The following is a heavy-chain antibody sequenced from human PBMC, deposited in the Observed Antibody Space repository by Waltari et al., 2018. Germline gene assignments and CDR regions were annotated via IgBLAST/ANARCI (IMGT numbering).Heavy chain of an antibody. D-gene: IGHD1-26*01. CDR1: GGSFSGYY. CDR2: INHSGST. J-gene: IGHJ4*02. Sequence: QVQLQQWGAGLLKPSETLSLTCAVYGGSFSGYYWSWIRQPPGKGLEWIGEINHSGSTNYNPSLKSRVTISVDTSKNQFSLKLSSVTAADTAVYYCARGYSGSYPPVPSFDYWGQGTLVTVSS. V-gene: IGHV4-34*01. CDR3: ARGYSGSYPPVPSFDY.